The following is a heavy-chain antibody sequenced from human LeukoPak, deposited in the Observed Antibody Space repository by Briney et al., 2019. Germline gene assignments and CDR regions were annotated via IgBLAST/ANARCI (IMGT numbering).Heavy chain of an antibody. CDR2: INPSGDST. CDR3: ARDAGWGGLRYFDWTRYGWFDP. V-gene: IGHV1-46*01. J-gene: IGHJ5*02. D-gene: IGHD3-9*01. CDR1: GYTFTINH. Sequence: ASVTISCTASGYTFTINHIHWVRQAPGQGLEWMGVINPSGDSTTYAQNFQGRVTMTRDTSTSTVYMELSSLRSEDTAVYYCARDAGWGGLRYFDWTRYGWFDPWGQGTLVTVSS.